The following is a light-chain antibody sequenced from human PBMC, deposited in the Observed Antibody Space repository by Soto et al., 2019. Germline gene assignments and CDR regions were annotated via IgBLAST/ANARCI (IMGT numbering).Light chain of an antibody. CDR2: GAS. Sequence: EIVLTQSPGTLSLSPGERATLSCRASQSVSSSYLAWYQQKPGQAPRLLMYGASNRATGIPHRFSGSGSGTDFTLTISSLEPEDFAVYFCHQYGASPETFGQGTKVDI. CDR3: HQYGASPET. J-gene: IGKJ1*01. CDR1: QSVSSSY. V-gene: IGKV3-20*01.